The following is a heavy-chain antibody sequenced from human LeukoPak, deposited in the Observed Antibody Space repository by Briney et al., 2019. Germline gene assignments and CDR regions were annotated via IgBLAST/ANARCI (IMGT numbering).Heavy chain of an antibody. CDR2: ISSSGSTI. CDR1: GFTFSSYE. D-gene: IGHD5-12*01. Sequence: GGSLRLSCAASGFTFSSYELNWVRQASGKGLEWVSYISSSGSTIKYADSVKGRFTISRGSAKDSLYLQMNSLRAEDTAVYYCARDPGSGYEEHFDYWGQGTLVTVSS. V-gene: IGHV3-48*03. J-gene: IGHJ4*02. CDR3: ARDPGSGYEEHFDY.